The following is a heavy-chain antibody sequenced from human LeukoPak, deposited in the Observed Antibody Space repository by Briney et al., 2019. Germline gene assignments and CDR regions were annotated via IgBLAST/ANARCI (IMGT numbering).Heavy chain of an antibody. D-gene: IGHD1-26*01. J-gene: IGHJ4*02. CDR2: INHSGST. V-gene: IGHV4-34*01. Sequence: SETLSLTSAVHSSAFSSHYWSWIRQPPRKGLDWIGEINHSGSTNYNPSLKSRVTISVDTSKNQFSLKLSSVTAADTAVYYCARGGSGSYQDYWGQGTLVTVSS. CDR1: SSAFSSHY. CDR3: ARGGSGSYQDY.